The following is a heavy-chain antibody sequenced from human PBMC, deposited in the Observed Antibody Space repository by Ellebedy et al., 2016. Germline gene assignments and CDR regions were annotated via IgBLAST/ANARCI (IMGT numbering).Heavy chain of an antibody. CDR1: GFTFDDYG. J-gene: IGHJ6*03. CDR2: INWNGGST. V-gene: IGHV3-20*04. Sequence: GESLKISXAASGFTFDDYGMSWVRQAPGKGLEWVSGINWNGGSTGYADSVKGRFTISRDNAKNSLYLQMNSLRAEDTAVYYCAKSGSSGYYYDYYMDVWGKGTTVTVSS. D-gene: IGHD3-22*01. CDR3: AKSGSSGYYYDYYMDV.